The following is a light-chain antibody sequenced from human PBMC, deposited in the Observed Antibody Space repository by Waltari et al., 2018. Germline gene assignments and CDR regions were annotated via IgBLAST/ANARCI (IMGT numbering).Light chain of an antibody. V-gene: IGKV3-20*01. CDR2: GAS. Sequence: IVLTQSAFTMSLCPGARATRSCSATQSVTASKVAWYQQKPGQPPRLLIYGASTRATGTPDRFSVTGSGTDFILTISGLEPEDFAVYFCQQYGSSIPFPFGPGTKV. CDR1: QSVTASK. J-gene: IGKJ3*01. CDR3: QQYGSSIPFP.